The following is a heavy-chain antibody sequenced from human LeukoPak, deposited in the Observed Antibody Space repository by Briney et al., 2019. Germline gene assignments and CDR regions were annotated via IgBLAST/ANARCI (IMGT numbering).Heavy chain of an antibody. CDR3: ARGSVSVVRGENYYYYYMDV. D-gene: IGHD4-23*01. V-gene: IGHV1-8*03. J-gene: IGHJ6*03. Sequence: GASVKVSCKASGYTFTSYDINWVRQATGQGLEWMGWMNPNSGNTGYAQKFQGRVTITRNTSISTAYMELSSLRSEDTAVYYCARGSVSVVRGENYYYYYMDVWGKGTTVTVSS. CDR2: MNPNSGNT. CDR1: GYTFTSYD.